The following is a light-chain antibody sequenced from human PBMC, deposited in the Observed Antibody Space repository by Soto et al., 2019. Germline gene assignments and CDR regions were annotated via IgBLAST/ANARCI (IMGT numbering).Light chain of an antibody. CDR3: CSYSGRYTSV. V-gene: IGLV2-11*01. J-gene: IGLJ1*01. Sequence: QSVLTQPRSVSGSPGQSVTISCTGTSSDVGVYNYVSWYQQYPGKAPKIMIYDVSKRPSGVPDRFSGSKSDNTASLTISGLLAEDEAVFYCCSYSGRYTSVFGTGTKVTVL. CDR2: DVS. CDR1: SSDVGVYNY.